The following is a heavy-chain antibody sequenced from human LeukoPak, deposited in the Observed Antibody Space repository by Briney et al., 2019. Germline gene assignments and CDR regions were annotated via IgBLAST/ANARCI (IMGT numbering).Heavy chain of an antibody. Sequence: QPGGSLRLPCAASGFTVNSNYMTWVRQAPGKGLEWVSVIYSVGSTYYADSVRGRFTISRDNSKNTLYLQMNSLRAEDTAIYYCARNPSYSSSLYSGQGTLVTVSS. J-gene: IGHJ4*02. D-gene: IGHD6-19*01. V-gene: IGHV3-66*02. CDR2: IYSVGST. CDR1: GFTVNSNY. CDR3: ARNPSYSSSLY.